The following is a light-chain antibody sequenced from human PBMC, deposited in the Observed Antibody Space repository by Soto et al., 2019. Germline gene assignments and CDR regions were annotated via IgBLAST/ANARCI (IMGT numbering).Light chain of an antibody. CDR3: QQSYSALVA. CDR1: QSISSS. J-gene: IGKJ1*01. V-gene: IGKV1-39*01. Sequence: DFQMTQSPSSLSASVGDRVTITCRASQSISSSLNWYQQKPGKAPELLIYAASSLQSGVPSRFSGSGSGTDFTLTISSPQPEDFATYYCQQSYSALVAFGQGTKVDIK. CDR2: AAS.